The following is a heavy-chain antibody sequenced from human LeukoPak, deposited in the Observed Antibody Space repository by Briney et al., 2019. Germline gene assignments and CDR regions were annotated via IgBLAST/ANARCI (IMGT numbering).Heavy chain of an antibody. Sequence: GGSLRLSCAASGFTFSSYEMNWVRQAPGKGLEWVSYISSSGTTIYYADSVKGRFTISRDNAKNSLYLQMNSLRAEDTAVYYCARNSTLLDYWGQGTLVTVSS. J-gene: IGHJ4*02. CDR2: ISSSGTTI. CDR1: GFTFSSYE. V-gene: IGHV3-48*03. CDR3: ARNSTLLDY.